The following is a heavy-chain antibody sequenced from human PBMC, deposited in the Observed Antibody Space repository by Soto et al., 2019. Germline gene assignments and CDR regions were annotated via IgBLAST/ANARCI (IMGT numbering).Heavy chain of an antibody. V-gene: IGHV1-2*02. Sequence: QVQLVQSGAEVKKPGASVKVSCKASGYTFTGYYIHWVRQAPGQGLEWMGWINHNSGDTNLAQKFQGRVTMTRDTSISTTYMELSRLASDDTAAYFCARGIVVRGQGWFDPWGQGTLVTVSS. CDR1: GYTFTGYY. CDR2: INHNSGDT. J-gene: IGHJ5*02. D-gene: IGHD2-15*01. CDR3: ARGIVVRGQGWFDP.